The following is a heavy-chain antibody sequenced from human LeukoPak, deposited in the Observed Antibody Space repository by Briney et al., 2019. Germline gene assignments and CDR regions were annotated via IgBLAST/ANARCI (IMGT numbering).Heavy chain of an antibody. CDR3: ARGMGATTQSLFDQ. CDR2: IGTAGDT. J-gene: IGHJ4*02. CDR1: GFTFSSYD. D-gene: IGHD1-26*01. V-gene: IGHV3-13*04. Sequence: PGGSLRLSCAASGFTFSSYDMHWVRQVTGKGLEWVSGIGTAGDTYYPGSVKGRFTISRENAKNSLHLQMNSLRGGDTAVYYCARGMGATTQSLFDQWGQGTLVTVSS.